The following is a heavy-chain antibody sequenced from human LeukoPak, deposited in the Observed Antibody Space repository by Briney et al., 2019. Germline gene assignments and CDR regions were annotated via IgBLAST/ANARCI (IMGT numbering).Heavy chain of an antibody. Sequence: ASVTVSCKASGYTFTSYDINWVRQAPGQGLEWMGGIIPIFGTANYAQKFQGKVTITADESTSTAYMELSSLRSEDTAVYYCARDLNGGIAAAGTGDNWFDPWGQGTLVTVSS. V-gene: IGHV1-69*13. CDR1: GYTFTSYD. CDR2: IIPIFGTA. D-gene: IGHD6-13*01. J-gene: IGHJ5*02. CDR3: ARDLNGGIAAAGTGDNWFDP.